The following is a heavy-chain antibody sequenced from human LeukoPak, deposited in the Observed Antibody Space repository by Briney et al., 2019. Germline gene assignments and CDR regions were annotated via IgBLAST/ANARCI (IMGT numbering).Heavy chain of an antibody. CDR1: GYTFTSYD. Sequence: ASVKVSCKASGYTFTSYDINWVRQATGQGLEWMGWMSPNSGDTGYAQKFQGRVTMTRDTSISTAYMEVSSLTSEDTAVYYCARGTRDYYDSWGQGTLVTVSS. V-gene: IGHV1-8*01. CDR3: ARGTRDYYDS. J-gene: IGHJ4*02. D-gene: IGHD2-2*01. CDR2: MSPNSGDT.